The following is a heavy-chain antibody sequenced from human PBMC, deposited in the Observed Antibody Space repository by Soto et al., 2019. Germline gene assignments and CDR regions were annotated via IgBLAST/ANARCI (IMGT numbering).Heavy chain of an antibody. CDR2: IYYSGST. CDR3: AREQQQLGLNWFDP. V-gene: IGHV4-59*01. CDR1: GGSISSYY. Sequence: GGSISSYYWSWIRQPPGKGLEWIGYIYYSGSTNYNPSLKSRVTISVDTSKNQFSLKLSSVTAADTAVYYCAREQQQLGLNWFDPWGQGTLVTVSS. J-gene: IGHJ5*02. D-gene: IGHD6-13*01.